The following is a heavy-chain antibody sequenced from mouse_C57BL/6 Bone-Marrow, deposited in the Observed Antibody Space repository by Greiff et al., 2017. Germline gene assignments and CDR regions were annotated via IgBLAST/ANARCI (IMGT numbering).Heavy chain of an antibody. D-gene: IGHD1-1*01. V-gene: IGHV10-1*01. Sequence: EVKLVESGGGLVQPKGSLKLSCAASGFSFNTYAMNWVRQAPGKGLEWVARIRSKSNNYATYYADSVKDRFTISRDDSESMLYLQMNNLETEDTAMYSGVRHDYGSRYPWYFDVWGTGTTVTVSS. CDR3: VRHDYGSRYPWYFDV. CDR2: IRSKSNNYAT. J-gene: IGHJ1*03. CDR1: GFSFNTYA.